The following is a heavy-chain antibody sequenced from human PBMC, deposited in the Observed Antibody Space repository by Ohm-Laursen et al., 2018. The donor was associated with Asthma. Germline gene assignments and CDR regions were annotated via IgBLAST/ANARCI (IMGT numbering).Heavy chain of an antibody. CDR3: ATESGSYILEDY. V-gene: IGHV3-21*01. Sequence: GSLRLSCAASGFTFSSYSMNWVRQAPGKGLEWVSSISSSSSYIYYADSVKGRFTISRDNAKNSLYMQMNSLRAEDTAVYYCATESGSYILEDYWGQGTLVTVSS. CDR2: ISSSSSYI. J-gene: IGHJ4*02. CDR1: GFTFSSYS. D-gene: IGHD1-26*01.